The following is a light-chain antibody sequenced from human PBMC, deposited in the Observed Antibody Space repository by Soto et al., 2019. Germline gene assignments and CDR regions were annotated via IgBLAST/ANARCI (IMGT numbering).Light chain of an antibody. CDR2: DAS. Sequence: EIVLTQSPGTLSLSPGESATLSCRASQSVSIYLAWYQQRPGQAPRLLIYDASNRATGIPARFSGSGSGTDFTLTISSLEPEDFAVYYCQQRVDWLTFGGGTKVDIK. CDR1: QSVSIY. CDR3: QQRVDWLT. V-gene: IGKV3-11*01. J-gene: IGKJ4*01.